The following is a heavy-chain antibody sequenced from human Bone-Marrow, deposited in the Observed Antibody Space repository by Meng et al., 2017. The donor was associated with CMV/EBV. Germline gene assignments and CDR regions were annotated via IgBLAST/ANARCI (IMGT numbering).Heavy chain of an antibody. CDR3: ARDYYDSSGYHYYYYGMDV. D-gene: IGHD3-22*01. CDR2: INPSGGST. CDR1: GYTFTSYY. Sequence: ASVKVSCKASGYTFTSYYMSWVRQAPGQGLEWMGIINPSGGSTSYAQKFQGRVTMTTDTSTSTAYMEVRSLRSADTAVYYCARDYYDSSGYHYYYYGMDVWGQGTTVTVSS. V-gene: IGHV1-46*01. J-gene: IGHJ6*02.